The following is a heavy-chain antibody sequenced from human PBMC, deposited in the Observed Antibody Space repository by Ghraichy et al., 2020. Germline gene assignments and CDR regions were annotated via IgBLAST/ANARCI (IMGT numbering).Heavy chain of an antibody. CDR3: ASKTFTIFGVVTLEGHYGMDV. V-gene: IGHV3-53*01. D-gene: IGHD3-3*01. Sequence: GGSLRLSCAASGFTVSSNYMSWVRQAPGKGLEWVSVIYSGGSTYYADSVKGRFTISRDNSKNTLYLQMNSLRAEDTAVYYCASKTFTIFGVVTLEGHYGMDVWGQGTTVTVSS. J-gene: IGHJ6*02. CDR1: GFTVSSNY. CDR2: IYSGGST.